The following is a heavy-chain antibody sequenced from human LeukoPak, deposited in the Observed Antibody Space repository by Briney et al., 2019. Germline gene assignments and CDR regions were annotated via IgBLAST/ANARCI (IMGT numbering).Heavy chain of an antibody. CDR1: GFTFSSYA. Sequence: PGGSLRLSCAASGFTFSSYAMSWVRQAPGKGLEWVSAISGSGGSTYYADSVKGRFTISRDNSKNTLYLQMNSLRAEDTAVYYCARVLPYCSSTSCYSLDYWGQGTLVTVSS. V-gene: IGHV3-23*01. D-gene: IGHD2-2*01. CDR2: ISGSGGST. J-gene: IGHJ4*02. CDR3: ARVLPYCSSTSCYSLDY.